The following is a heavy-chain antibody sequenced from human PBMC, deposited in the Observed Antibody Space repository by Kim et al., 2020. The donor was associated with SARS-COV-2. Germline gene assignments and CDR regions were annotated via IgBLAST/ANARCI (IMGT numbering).Heavy chain of an antibody. J-gene: IGHJ3*02. D-gene: IGHD3-22*01. CDR2: ISGSGGST. V-gene: IGHV3-23*01. Sequence: GGSLRLSCAASGFTFSSYAMSWVRQAPGKGLEWVSAISGSGGSTYYADSVKGRFTISRDNSKNTLYLQMNSLRAEDTAVYYCAKDMPGYYYDSSGYYPPGAFDIWGQGTMVTVSS. CDR3: AKDMPGYYYDSSGYYPPGAFDI. CDR1: GFTFSSYA.